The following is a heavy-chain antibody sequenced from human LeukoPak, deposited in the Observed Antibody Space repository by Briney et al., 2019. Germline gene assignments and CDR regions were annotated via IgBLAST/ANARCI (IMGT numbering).Heavy chain of an antibody. Sequence: GSLRLSCAASGFTFNNYALGWVRQAPGKGLEWVSAISGSGSSTYYTDSVKGRFTISRDNSKNTLFLQMNSLRVEDTAVYYCTRTRWTSGYYFDYWGQGTLVTVSS. CDR1: GFTFNNYA. CDR2: ISGSGSST. D-gene: IGHD3-22*01. J-gene: IGHJ4*02. V-gene: IGHV3-23*01. CDR3: TRTRWTSGYYFDY.